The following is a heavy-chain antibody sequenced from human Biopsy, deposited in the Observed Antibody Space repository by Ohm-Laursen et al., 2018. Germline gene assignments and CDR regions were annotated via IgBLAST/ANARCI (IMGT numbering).Heavy chain of an antibody. V-gene: IGHV4-59*01. D-gene: IGHD3-22*01. CDR2: VYYTGST. CDR3: ARDRGYYSDRTVPGYFDL. J-gene: IGHJ2*01. Sequence: SDTLSLTCTVSGDSISSYYWSWIRQPPGKGLEWIGYVYYTGSTDYNPSLQSRVTISVGTSKNLFSLRLRSVTPADTAIYYCARDRGYYSDRTVPGYFDLWGRGTLVTVSS. CDR1: GDSISSYY.